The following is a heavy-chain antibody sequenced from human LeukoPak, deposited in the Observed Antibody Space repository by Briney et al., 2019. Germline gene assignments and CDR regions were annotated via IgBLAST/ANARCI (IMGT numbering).Heavy chain of an antibody. Sequence: GGSLRLSXATSGFTFSSYSMNWVRQAPGKGLEWVSYISSSSSTIYYADSVKGRFTISRDNAKNSLYLQMNILRAEDTAVYYCARRTGWLFDYWGQGTLVTVSS. D-gene: IGHD3-22*01. CDR3: ARRTGWLFDY. V-gene: IGHV3-48*01. CDR2: ISSSSSTI. CDR1: GFTFSSYS. J-gene: IGHJ4*02.